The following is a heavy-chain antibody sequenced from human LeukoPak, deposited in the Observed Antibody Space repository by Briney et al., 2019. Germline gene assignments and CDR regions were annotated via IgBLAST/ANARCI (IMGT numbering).Heavy chain of an antibody. CDR1: GYTFTGYY. Sequence: ASVKVSCKASGYTFTGYYMHWVRQAPGQGLEWMGWISPNSGGTNYAQKFQGRVTMSRDTSISTAYMELSRLRSDDTAVYYCARDSGGGYYYDSSGYYAEYFQHWGQGTLVTVSS. CDR3: ARDSGGGYYYDSSGYYAEYFQH. V-gene: IGHV1-2*02. J-gene: IGHJ1*01. CDR2: ISPNSGGT. D-gene: IGHD3-22*01.